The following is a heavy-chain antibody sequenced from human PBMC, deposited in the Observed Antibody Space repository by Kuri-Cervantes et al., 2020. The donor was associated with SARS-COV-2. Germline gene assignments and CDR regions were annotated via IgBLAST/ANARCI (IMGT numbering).Heavy chain of an antibody. J-gene: IGHJ4*02. D-gene: IGHD3-3*01. CDR2: IGSTGDT. V-gene: IGHV3-13*03. CDR1: GFTFSSYD. CDR3: ARGAIFGVVIAHFDY. Sequence: GESLKISCAACGFTFSSYDMHLVRQATGKGLEWVSAIGSTGDTYYPGSVKGQFTISRENAKNTVYLQMNSLRSGDTAVYYCARGAIFGVVIAHFDYWGQGTLVTVSS.